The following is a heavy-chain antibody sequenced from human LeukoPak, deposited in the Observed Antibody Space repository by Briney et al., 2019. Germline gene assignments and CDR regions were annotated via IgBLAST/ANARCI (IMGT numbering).Heavy chain of an antibody. J-gene: IGHJ5*02. D-gene: IGHD2-2*01. CDR1: GFTFSSYG. CDR3: ARAEGYCSSTSCYWWFDP. CDR2: IWYDGSNK. V-gene: IGHV3-33*01. Sequence: GGSLRLSCAASGFTFSSYGMHWVRQAPGKGLEWVAVIWYDGSNKYYADSVKGRFTISRDNSKNTLYLQMNSLRAEDTGVYYCARAEGYCSSTSCYWWFDPWGQGTLVTVSS.